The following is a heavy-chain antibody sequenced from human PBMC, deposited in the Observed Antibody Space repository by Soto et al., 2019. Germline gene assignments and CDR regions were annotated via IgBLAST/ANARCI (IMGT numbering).Heavy chain of an antibody. Sequence: LRLSCVVSGGSFSDFYMSWIRKAPGKGLEWVSHISTDSSNTKYGDSVKGRFTVSRDNAKRSLYLQMNSLRVEDTGIYYCATYGMDVWGQGTTVTVSS. V-gene: IGHV3-11*06. CDR2: ISTDSSNT. CDR3: ATYGMDV. CDR1: GGSFSDFY. J-gene: IGHJ6*02.